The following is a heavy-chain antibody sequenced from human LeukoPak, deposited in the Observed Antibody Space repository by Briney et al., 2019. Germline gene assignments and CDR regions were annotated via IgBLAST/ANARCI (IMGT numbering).Heavy chain of an antibody. CDR2: IYYSGST. V-gene: IGHV4-59*01. CDR1: GGSISSNY. J-gene: IGHJ4*02. CDR3: TRTSASTAIDY. Sequence: SETLSLTCTVSGGSISSNYWSWIRQPPGKRLEWIGYIYYSGSTNYNPSLKSRVTMSLDTSKNQFSLKLSSVTAADTAVYYCTRTSASTAIDYWGQGTLVTVSS.